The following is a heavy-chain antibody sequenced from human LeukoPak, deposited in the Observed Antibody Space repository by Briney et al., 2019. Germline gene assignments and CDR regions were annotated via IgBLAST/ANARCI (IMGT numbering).Heavy chain of an antibody. CDR3: ATDGSKVREVIAYYFDY. J-gene: IGHJ4*02. CDR2: ISYDGSNK. Sequence: PTGRSLRLSCAASGFTFSSYAMHWVRQAPGKGLEWVAVISYDGSNKYYADSVKGRFTISRDNSKNTLYLQMNSLRAEDTAVYYCATDGSKVREVIAYYFDYWGQGALVTVSS. D-gene: IGHD3-10*01. V-gene: IGHV3-30-3*01. CDR1: GFTFSSYA.